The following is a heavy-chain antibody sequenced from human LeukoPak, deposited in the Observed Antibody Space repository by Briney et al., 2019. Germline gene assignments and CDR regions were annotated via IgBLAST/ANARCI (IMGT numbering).Heavy chain of an antibody. J-gene: IGHJ4*02. V-gene: IGHV1-18*01. CDR3: ARDRYYYDSSGYYLFDY. Sequence: ASVKVSCKASGYTFTSYDISWVRQAPGQGLEWMGWISAYNGDTNFAQKFQGRVTMTTDTSTSTAYMELRSLRSDDTAVYYCARDRYYYDSSGYYLFDYWGQGTLVTVSS. CDR1: GYTFTSYD. D-gene: IGHD3-22*01. CDR2: ISAYNGDT.